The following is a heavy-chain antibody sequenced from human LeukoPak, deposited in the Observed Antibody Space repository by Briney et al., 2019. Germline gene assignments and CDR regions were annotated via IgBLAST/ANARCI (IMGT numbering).Heavy chain of an antibody. CDR3: ARSLMITFGTDAFDI. Sequence: ASVKVSCKASGYTFTGYYMHWVRQAPGQGLEWMGWINPNSGGTNYEQKFQGRVTMTRDTSISTAYMELSRLRSDDTAVYYCARSLMITFGTDAFDIWGQGTMVTVSS. CDR1: GYTFTGYY. D-gene: IGHD3-16*01. CDR2: INPNSGGT. J-gene: IGHJ3*02. V-gene: IGHV1-2*02.